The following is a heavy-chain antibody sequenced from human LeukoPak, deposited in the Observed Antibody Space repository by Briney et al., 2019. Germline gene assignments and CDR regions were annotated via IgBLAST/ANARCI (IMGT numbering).Heavy chain of an antibody. CDR1: GYTLTELS. CDR2: FDPEDGET. D-gene: IGHD3-22*01. J-gene: IGHJ3*02. V-gene: IGHV1-24*01. CDR3: ATVRSSGYYYDSSGISGAFDI. Sequence: ASVKVSCKVSGYTLTELSMHWVRQAPGKGLEWMGGFDPEDGETIYAQKFQGRVTMTEDTSTDTAYMELSSLRSEDTAVYYCATVRSSGYYYDSSGISGAFDIWGQGTMVTVSS.